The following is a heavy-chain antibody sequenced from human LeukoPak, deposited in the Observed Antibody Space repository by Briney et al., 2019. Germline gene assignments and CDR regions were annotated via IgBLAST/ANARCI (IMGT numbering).Heavy chain of an antibody. J-gene: IGHJ4*02. CDR3: ARISFIVGAANNDY. V-gene: IGHV3-74*01. Sequence: GGSLRLSCAASGFTFSNYWMYGVRQAPGKGLGWVARINADGSGTSYADSVKGRFTISRDNARNTLYLQMNSLRAEDTAVYYCARISFIVGAANNDYWGQGTLVTVSS. CDR1: GFTFSNYW. CDR2: INADGSGT. D-gene: IGHD1-26*01.